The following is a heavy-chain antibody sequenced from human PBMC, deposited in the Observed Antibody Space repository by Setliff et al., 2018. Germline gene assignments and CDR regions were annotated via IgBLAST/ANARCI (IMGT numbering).Heavy chain of an antibody. CDR1: GGSFSGYY. CDR2: INHSGST. Sequence: SETLSLTCAVSGGSFSGYYWSWIRQPPGKGLEWIGEINHSGSTNYNPSLKSRVTISVDTSKNQFSLKLSSVTAADTAVYYCARGGYSYGHHYYYYMDVWGKGTTVTVSS. J-gene: IGHJ6*03. D-gene: IGHD5-18*01. V-gene: IGHV4-34*01. CDR3: ARGGYSYGHHYYYYMDV.